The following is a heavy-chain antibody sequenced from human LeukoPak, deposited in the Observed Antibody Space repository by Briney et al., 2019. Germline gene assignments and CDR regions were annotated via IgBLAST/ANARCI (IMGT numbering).Heavy chain of an antibody. CDR3: ARDPNGDYIGTFDM. CDR1: GFTFDDYA. Sequence: GGSLRLSCAASGFTFDDYAMHWVRQAPGKGLEWVSSISGSGGSTQYADSVQGRFAISRDNSKNTLYLQMNSLRAEDAAVYFCARDPNGDYIGTFDMWGRGTMVSVSS. V-gene: IGHV3-23*01. J-gene: IGHJ3*02. D-gene: IGHD4-17*01. CDR2: ISGSGGST.